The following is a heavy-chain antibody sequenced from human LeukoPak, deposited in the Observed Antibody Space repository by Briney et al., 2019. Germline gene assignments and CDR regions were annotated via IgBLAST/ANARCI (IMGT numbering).Heavy chain of an antibody. CDR1: GFTFSSYG. V-gene: IGHV3-30*03. CDR3: ARGRIELTYYFDY. D-gene: IGHD3-10*01. CDR2: ISYDGSNK. J-gene: IGHJ4*02. Sequence: LGRSLRLSCAASGFTFSSYGMHWVRQAPGKGLEWVAVISYDGSNKYYADSVKGRFTISRDNSKNTLYLQMNSLRAEDTAVYYCARGRIELTYYFDYWGQGTLVTVSS.